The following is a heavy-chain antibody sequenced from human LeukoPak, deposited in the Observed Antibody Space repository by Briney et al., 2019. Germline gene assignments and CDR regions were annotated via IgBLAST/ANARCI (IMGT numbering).Heavy chain of an antibody. J-gene: IGHJ4*02. Sequence: PSETLSLTCTVSGGSVSSRSYYWSWIRQPPGTGLEWIGSIYYSGSTYYNPSLKSRVTISVDTSKNQFSLKLSSVTAADTAVYYCARPYGSGSPYFDYWGQGTLVTVSS. D-gene: IGHD3-10*01. V-gene: IGHV4-39*01. CDR1: GGSVSSRSYY. CDR3: ARPYGSGSPYFDY. CDR2: IYYSGST.